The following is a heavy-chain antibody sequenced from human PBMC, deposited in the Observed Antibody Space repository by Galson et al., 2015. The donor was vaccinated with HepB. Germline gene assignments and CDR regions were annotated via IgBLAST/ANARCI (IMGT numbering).Heavy chain of an antibody. D-gene: IGHD3-22*01. J-gene: IGHJ4*02. Sequence: SVKVSCKASGGTSSDYTITWVRQAPGQGLEWMGGIIPVYGTSHYAQNFQARLTFSADASTSTAYMELSNLRSDDTGMYFCARSYENSGWLYYFDSWGQGTLVTV. CDR3: ARSYENSGWLYYFDS. CDR2: IIPVYGTS. V-gene: IGHV1-69*13. CDR1: GGTSSDYT.